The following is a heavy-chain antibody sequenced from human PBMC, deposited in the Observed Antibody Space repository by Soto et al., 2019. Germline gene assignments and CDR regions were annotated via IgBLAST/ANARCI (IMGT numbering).Heavy chain of an antibody. Sequence: ASVKVSCKASGYTFFKYFIHWVRQAPGQGLEWIGIINPSRGSATYGPIFQGRVSLTTDMPMSTVYMELSSLRSEDTAIYYCARPLIGNTIDLWGQGTSVTVSS. CDR1: GYTFFKYF. J-gene: IGHJ3*01. CDR2: INPSRGSA. V-gene: IGHV1-46*01. D-gene: IGHD1-7*01. CDR3: ARPLIGNTIDL.